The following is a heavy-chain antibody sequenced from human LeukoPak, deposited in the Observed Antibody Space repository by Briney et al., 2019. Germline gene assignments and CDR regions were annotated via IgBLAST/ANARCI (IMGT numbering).Heavy chain of an antibody. D-gene: IGHD1-26*01. CDR2: IYYSGST. Sequence: SETLSLTCTVSGGSISSSSYYWGWIRQPPGKGLEWIGSIYYSGSTYYNPSLKSRVTISVDTSKNQFSLKLSSVTAADTAVYYCARLLTPNGYYFDYWGRGTLVTVSS. J-gene: IGHJ4*02. CDR3: ARLLTPNGYYFDY. V-gene: IGHV4-39*07. CDR1: GGSISSSSYY.